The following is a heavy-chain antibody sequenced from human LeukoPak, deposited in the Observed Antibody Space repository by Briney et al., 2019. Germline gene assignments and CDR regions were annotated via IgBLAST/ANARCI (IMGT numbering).Heavy chain of an antibody. CDR2: INHSGST. J-gene: IGHJ5*02. V-gene: IGHV4-34*01. CDR1: GGSISSYY. CDR3: ARATYYYDSRYWFDP. Sequence: SETPSLTCTVSGGSISSYYWSWIRQPPGKGLEWIGEINHSGSTNYNPSLESRVIISVDTSENQFSLKLSSVTAADTAVYYCARATYYYDSRYWFDPWGQGTQVTVSS. D-gene: IGHD3-22*01.